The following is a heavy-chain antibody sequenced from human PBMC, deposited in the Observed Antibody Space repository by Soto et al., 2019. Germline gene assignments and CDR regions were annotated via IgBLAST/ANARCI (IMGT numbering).Heavy chain of an antibody. CDR2: TGATGRTT. J-gene: IGHJ4*02. CDR3: ATLHNTSRSFDY. CDR1: GFNFNIYA. V-gene: IGHV3-23*01. D-gene: IGHD1-20*01. Sequence: GGSLRLSCAASGFNFNIYAMTWVRQAPGKGLEWVSTTGATGRTTYYADSVKGRFTVSRDNSKNTLDLQMSNLRAEDTAVYYCATLHNTSRSFDYWGQGTLVTVSS.